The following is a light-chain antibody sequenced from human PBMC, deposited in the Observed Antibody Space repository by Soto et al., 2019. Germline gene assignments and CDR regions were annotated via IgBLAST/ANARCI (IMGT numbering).Light chain of an antibody. CDR3: QQYNNWSLT. CDR1: QSVNSN. V-gene: IGKV3-15*01. Sequence: EVVMTQSPATLSVSPGERATLSCRASQSVNSNLAWYQQKPGQAPRLLIYGASTRATGIPAKFSGSGSGPEFTLTISSLQSEDFAVYYCQQYNNWSLTFGGGTKVEIK. CDR2: GAS. J-gene: IGKJ4*01.